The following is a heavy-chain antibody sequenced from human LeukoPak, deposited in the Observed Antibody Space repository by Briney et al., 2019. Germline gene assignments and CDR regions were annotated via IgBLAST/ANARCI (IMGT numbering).Heavy chain of an antibody. D-gene: IGHD2-15*01. CDR1: GGSISSGGYS. V-gene: IGHV4-30-2*01. CDR2: TYHSGST. Sequence: SETLSLTCAVSGGSISSGGYSWSWIRQPPGKGREWIVHTYHSGSTYYNPSLKSRVTISVDRSKNQFSLKLSSATAADTAVYYCARGIDWFDPWGQGTLVTVSS. J-gene: IGHJ5*02. CDR3: ARGIDWFDP.